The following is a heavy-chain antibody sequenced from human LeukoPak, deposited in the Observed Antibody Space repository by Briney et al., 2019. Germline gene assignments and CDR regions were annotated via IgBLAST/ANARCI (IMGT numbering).Heavy chain of an antibody. V-gene: IGHV3-48*04. CDR1: GFNVSYYS. Sequence: GGSLRLSCAASGFNVSYYSMNWVRQAPGKGLEWVSYISFSNSTLYYADSVRGRFTISRDNAKNSLSPQTNSLRAEDTAVYYCAGEGATSFDYWGQGILVTVSS. D-gene: IGHD5-12*01. CDR3: AGEGATSFDY. J-gene: IGHJ4*02. CDR2: ISFSNSTL.